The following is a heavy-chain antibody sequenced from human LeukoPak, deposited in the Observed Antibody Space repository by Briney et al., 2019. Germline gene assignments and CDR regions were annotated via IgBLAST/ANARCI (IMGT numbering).Heavy chain of an antibody. J-gene: IGHJ4*02. Sequence: GSLRLSCAASGFIFTTYAMNWVRQAPGKGPEWVSSISGSGGRTFHADSLKGRFTISRDNSKNTLYLQMNSLRPEDTAVYYCAIGPPYGGYSDWGQGTLVTVSS. CDR2: ISGSGGRT. CDR1: GFIFTTYA. D-gene: IGHD5-12*01. CDR3: AIGPPYGGYSD. V-gene: IGHV3-23*01.